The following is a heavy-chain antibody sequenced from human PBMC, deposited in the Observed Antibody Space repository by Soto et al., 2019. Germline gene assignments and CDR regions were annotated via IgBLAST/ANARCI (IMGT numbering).Heavy chain of an antibody. CDR2: ISDSGGTT. Sequence: PGGSLRLSCAASGFTFSNYPMSWVRQAPGKGLEWVSYISDSGGTTYYADSVKGRFTISRDNSKNTLYLQMNSLRAEDTAVYYCAKDPYCSSISCYAGNFYYWGQGALLTVSS. CDR1: GFTFSNYP. J-gene: IGHJ4*02. V-gene: IGHV3-23*01. CDR3: AKDPYCSSISCYAGNFYY. D-gene: IGHD2-2*01.